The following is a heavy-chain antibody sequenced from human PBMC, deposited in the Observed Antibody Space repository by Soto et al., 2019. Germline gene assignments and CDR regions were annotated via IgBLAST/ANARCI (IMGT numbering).Heavy chain of an antibody. V-gene: IGHV3-21*01. CDR2: ISSSSSYI. CDR3: GRDRSIAARSNWFDP. J-gene: IGHJ5*02. D-gene: IGHD6-6*01. Sequence: ESGGGLVKPGGSLRLSCAASGFTFSSYSMNWVRQAPGKGLEWVSSISSSSSYIYYADSVKGRFTISRDNAKNSLYLQMNSLRAEDTAVYYCGRDRSIAARSNWFDPWGQGTLVTVSS. CDR1: GFTFSSYS.